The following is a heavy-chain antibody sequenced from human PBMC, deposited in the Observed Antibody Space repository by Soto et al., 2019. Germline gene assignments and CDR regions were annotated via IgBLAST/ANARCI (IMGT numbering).Heavy chain of an antibody. D-gene: IGHD3-3*01. CDR3: ARGKVLRFLEWLPPYYYGMDV. CDR1: GSTFTSYA. Sequence: ASVKVSCKASGSTFTSYAMHWVRQAPGQRLEWMGWINAGNGNTKYSQKFQGRVTITRDTSASTAYMELSSLRSEDTAVYYCARGKVLRFLEWLPPYYYGMDVWGQGTTVTVS. V-gene: IGHV1-3*01. J-gene: IGHJ6*02. CDR2: INAGNGNT.